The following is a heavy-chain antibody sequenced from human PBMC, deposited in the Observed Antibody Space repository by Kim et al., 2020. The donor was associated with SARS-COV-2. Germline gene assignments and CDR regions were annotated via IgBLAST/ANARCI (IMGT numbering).Heavy chain of an antibody. CDR3: ARSGVLRYFDWST. V-gene: IGHV4-30-2*04. D-gene: IGHD3-9*01. J-gene: IGHJ5*02. Sequence: YNPSLKSRVTISVDTSKNQFSLKLSSVTAADTAVYFCARSGVLRYFDWSTWGQGTLVTVSS.